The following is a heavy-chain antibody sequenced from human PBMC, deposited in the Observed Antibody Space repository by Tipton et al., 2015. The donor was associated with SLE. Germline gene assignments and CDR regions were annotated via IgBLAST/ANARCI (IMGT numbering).Heavy chain of an antibody. CDR2: IYYSGST. Sequence: TLSLTCTVSGGSISSYYWSWIRQPPGKGLEWIGYIYYSGSTYYNPSLKSRVTISVDTSKNQFSLKLSSVTAADTAVYYCARHHSSSWLDAFDIWGQGTMVTVSS. J-gene: IGHJ3*02. CDR3: ARHHSSSWLDAFDI. CDR1: GGSISSYY. D-gene: IGHD6-13*01. V-gene: IGHV4-59*08.